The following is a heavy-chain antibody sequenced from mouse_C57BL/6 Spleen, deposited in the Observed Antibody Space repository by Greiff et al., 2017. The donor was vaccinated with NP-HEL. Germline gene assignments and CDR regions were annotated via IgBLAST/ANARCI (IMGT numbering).Heavy chain of an antibody. CDR2: IYPGSGST. J-gene: IGHJ2*01. V-gene: IGHV1-55*01. CDR3: ARSYDYFYYFDY. Sequence: VQLQQPGAELVKPGASVKMSCKASGYTFTSYWITWVKQRPGQGLEWIGDIYPGSGSTNYNEKFKSKATLTVDTSSSTAYMQLSSLTSEDSAVYYCARSYDYFYYFDYWGQGTTLTVSS. D-gene: IGHD2-4*01. CDR1: GYTFTSYW.